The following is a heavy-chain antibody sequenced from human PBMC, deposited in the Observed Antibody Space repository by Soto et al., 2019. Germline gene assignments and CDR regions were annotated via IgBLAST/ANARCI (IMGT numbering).Heavy chain of an antibody. CDR3: GRDPYISGNYSGGCAV. CDR2: VSHDGKTE. V-gene: IGHV3-30*04. Sequence: QVQLVESGGGVVQPGRSLRLSCAASGFTFSSYAMHWVRQAPGKGLEWVAVVSHDGKTEYHAASVKGRFPISRDTSANILSLQMNSLRDEDTVVYYCGRDPYISGNYSGGCAVWGQGTVV. J-gene: IGHJ3*01. CDR1: GFTFSSYA. D-gene: IGHD1-26*01.